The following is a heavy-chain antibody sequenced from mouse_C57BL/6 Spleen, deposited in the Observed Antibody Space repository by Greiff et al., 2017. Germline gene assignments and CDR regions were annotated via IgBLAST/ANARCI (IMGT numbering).Heavy chain of an antibody. V-gene: IGHV1-19*01. CDR1: GYTFTDYY. CDR2: INPYNGGT. J-gene: IGHJ2*01. CDR3: ARRKGLTGTFDY. D-gene: IGHD4-1*01. Sequence: VQLQQSGPVLVKPGASVKMSCKASGYTFTDYYMNWVKQSHGKSLEWIGVINPYNGGTSYNQKFKGKATLTVDKSSSTAYMELNSLTSEDSAVYYCARRKGLTGTFDYWGQGTTLTVSS.